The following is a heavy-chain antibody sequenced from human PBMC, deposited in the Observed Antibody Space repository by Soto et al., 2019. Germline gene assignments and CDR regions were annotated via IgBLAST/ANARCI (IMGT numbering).Heavy chain of an antibody. CDR2: IYYSGST. V-gene: IGHV4-59*01. J-gene: IGHJ4*02. CDR3: ARSGDYYSGTYFDY. CDR1: GGSISSYY. D-gene: IGHD1-26*01. Sequence: PSETLSLTCTVSGGSISSYYWSWIRQPPGKGLEWIGYIYYSGSTNYNPSLKSRVTISVDTSKNQFSLKLSSVTAADTAVYYCARSGDYYSGTYFDYWGQGTLVTVSS.